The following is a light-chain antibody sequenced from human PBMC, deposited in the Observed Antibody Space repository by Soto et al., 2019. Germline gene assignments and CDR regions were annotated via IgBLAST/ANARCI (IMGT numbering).Light chain of an antibody. CDR1: QSVGSRW. V-gene: IGKV3-20*01. J-gene: IGKJ1*01. Sequence: EIVLTQSPGTVSFSPGERATLSCRASQSVGSRWLAWYQQKPGQAPRVLIYGGSNRATGIPDRFRGSGSGTDFTLTISRLEPEDFAVYYCQQYYSSRTFGQGTKVEMK. CDR2: GGS. CDR3: QQYYSSRT.